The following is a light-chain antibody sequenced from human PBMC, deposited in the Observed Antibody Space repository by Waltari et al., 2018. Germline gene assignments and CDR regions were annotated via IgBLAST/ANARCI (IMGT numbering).Light chain of an antibody. CDR2: EGS. Sequence: QSALTQPASVSGSPGQSITISCTGTSSDVGTYNLGSWYQQHPGKAPKLIIYEGSKRPSGVSHRFSGSKSGNTASLTISGLQAEDEADYYCCSYAGSSTYVFGTGTKVTVL. CDR1: SSDVGTYNL. V-gene: IGLV2-23*01. CDR3: CSYAGSSTYV. J-gene: IGLJ1*01.